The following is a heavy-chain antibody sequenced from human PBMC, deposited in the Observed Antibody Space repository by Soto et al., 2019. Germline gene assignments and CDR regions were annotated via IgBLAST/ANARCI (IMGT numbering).Heavy chain of an antibody. CDR2: INHSGST. CDR1: GGSFSGYY. Sequence: PSETLSLTCAVYGGSFSGYYWSWIRQPPGKGLEWIGEINHSGSTNYNPSLKSRVTISVDTSKNQFSLKLSSVTAADTAVYYCARGGPAVTYNWNYGKFSGLDYWGQGTQLTVSS. V-gene: IGHV4-34*01. D-gene: IGHD1-7*01. J-gene: IGHJ4*02. CDR3: ARGGPAVTYNWNYGKFSGLDY.